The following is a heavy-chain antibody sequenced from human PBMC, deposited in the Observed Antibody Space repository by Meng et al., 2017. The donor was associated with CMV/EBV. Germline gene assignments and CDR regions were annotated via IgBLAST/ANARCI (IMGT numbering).Heavy chain of an antibody. CDR2: VNSNNDAT. CDR1: GFTFRDFY. Sequence: QVKLVLSGSEMKNPGASVKLSCTTPGFTFRDFYIHWVRQAPGQGRERMGWVNSNNDATNYARKFQGRVSMTRDTSISTAHMELSRLMSDDTAVYYCVRSSGWSLFDYWGQGTLVTVSS. V-gene: IGHV1-2*02. CDR3: VRSSGWSLFDY. D-gene: IGHD6-19*01. J-gene: IGHJ4*02.